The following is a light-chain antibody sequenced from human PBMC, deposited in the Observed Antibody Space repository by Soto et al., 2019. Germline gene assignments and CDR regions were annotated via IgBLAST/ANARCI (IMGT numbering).Light chain of an antibody. Sequence: QSVLTQPPSASGTPGQRVTISCSGSRSNIGTNTVNWFQQLPGTAPKLLIYTNNQRPSGVPDRFSGSKSGTSASLAISGLQSADEADYYCAAWDDSLNGPVFGGGTK. V-gene: IGLV1-44*01. J-gene: IGLJ3*02. CDR3: AAWDDSLNGPV. CDR2: TNN. CDR1: RSNIGTNT.